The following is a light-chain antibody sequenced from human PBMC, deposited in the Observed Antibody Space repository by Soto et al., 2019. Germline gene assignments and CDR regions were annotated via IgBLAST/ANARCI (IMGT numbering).Light chain of an antibody. V-gene: IGLV1-40*01. CDR2: GDT. Sequence: QCFLNQPPSVSGAPGQRFNISCTGSISNMGAGYDVHWYQQLPGTAPQLLIYGDTIRPSGVPDRFSGSKSGSSASLAITGLQAEDEGDYYCQSYDSSLSGSYVFGTGTKVTVL. CDR1: ISNMGAGYD. J-gene: IGLJ1*01. CDR3: QSYDSSLSGSYV.